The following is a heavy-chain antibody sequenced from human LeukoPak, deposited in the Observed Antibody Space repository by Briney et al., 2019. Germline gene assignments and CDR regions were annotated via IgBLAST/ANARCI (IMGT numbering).Heavy chain of an antibody. CDR2: IYYSGST. CDR3: ARQGGGFWYFDL. D-gene: IGHD6-25*01. J-gene: IGHJ2*01. Sequence: SETLSLTCTVSGGSISSYYWTWIRQPPGKGLEWIGYIYYSGSTNYNPSLKSRVTISVDTSKNQFSLKLSSATAADTAVYCCARQGGGFWYFDLWGRGTLVTVSS. V-gene: IGHV4-59*08. CDR1: GGSISSYY.